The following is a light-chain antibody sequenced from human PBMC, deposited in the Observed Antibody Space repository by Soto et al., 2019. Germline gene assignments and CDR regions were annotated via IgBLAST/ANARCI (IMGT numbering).Light chain of an antibody. CDR3: NSYTTSSTYV. V-gene: IGLV2-14*03. CDR1: SSDVGRCNY. CDR2: DVS. J-gene: IGLJ1*01. Sequence: QSALTQPASVSGSPGQSITISCTGTSSDVGRCNYVSWYQHHPGKAPKLIFYDVSNRPSGVSERFSVSKSGYTASLTISGLQAEDEADYYCNSYTTSSTYVFGTGTKLTVL.